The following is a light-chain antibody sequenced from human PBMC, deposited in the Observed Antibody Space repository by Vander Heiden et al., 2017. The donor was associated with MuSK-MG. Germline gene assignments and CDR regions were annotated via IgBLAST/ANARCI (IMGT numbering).Light chain of an antibody. CDR3: TSSASSKNVV. Sequence: QSALPQPPSASASPGQSVTISCTGPSRDVGGYNYVSWYQQHQSTAPILIIVEVSKRPSGVPERGSGSKSGNTDSMTVVGLQAEDDAYSYCTSSASSKNVVFGGGTKLTFL. J-gene: IGLJ2*01. V-gene: IGLV2-8*01. CDR1: SRDVGGYNY. CDR2: EVS.